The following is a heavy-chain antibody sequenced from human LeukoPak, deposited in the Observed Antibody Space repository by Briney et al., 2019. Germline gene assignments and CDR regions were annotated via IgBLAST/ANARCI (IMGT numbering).Heavy chain of an antibody. J-gene: IGHJ6*04. Sequence: SETLCFTGTVPGGTFSGYGWGGCGRPAGKGWEGCGRIYTSASTNYHPSLKSRVTMSVDTSKNQFSLKLSSVTAADTAVYYCARSAMANYYYGMDVWGKGTTVTVSS. D-gene: IGHD5-18*01. V-gene: IGHV4-4*07. CDR3: ARSAMANYYYGMDV. CDR1: GGTFSGYG. CDR2: IYTSAST.